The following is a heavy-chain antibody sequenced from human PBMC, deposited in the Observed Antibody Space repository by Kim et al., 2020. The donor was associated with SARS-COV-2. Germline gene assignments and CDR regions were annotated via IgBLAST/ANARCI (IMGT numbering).Heavy chain of an antibody. CDR2: IKSKTDGETT. CDR3: ATDLYSHHSVDYYFYGTFHV. J-gene: IGHJ3*01. Sequence: GGSLRLSCAASGFTFSDAWMTWVRQGPGKGLEWVGRIKSKTDGETTDYAAPVEGRFTISRDDSKNTLYLQMNSLRTEDAAVYYCATDLYSHHSVDYYFYGTFHVWGQGTVVTVSS. D-gene: IGHD3-22*01. V-gene: IGHV3-15*01. CDR1: GFTFSDAW.